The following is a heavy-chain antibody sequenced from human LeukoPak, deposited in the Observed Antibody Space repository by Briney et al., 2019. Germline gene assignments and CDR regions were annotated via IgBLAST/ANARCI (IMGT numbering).Heavy chain of an antibody. V-gene: IGHV4-59*12. CDR2: IYYSGTT. D-gene: IGHD2-15*01. J-gene: IGHJ5*02. CDR3: ARGRGGGGSSNNWFDP. Sequence: SETLSLTCSVSGGSISSYYWSWIRQPPGRGLEWIGYIYYSGTTNYNPSLKSRVTISVDTSKNQFSLNLISVTAADTAVYFCARGRGGGGSSNNWFDPWGQGTLVTVSS. CDR1: GGSISSYY.